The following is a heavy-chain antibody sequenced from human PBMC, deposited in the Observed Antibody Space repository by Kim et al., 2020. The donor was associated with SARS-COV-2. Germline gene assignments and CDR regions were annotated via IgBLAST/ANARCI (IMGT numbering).Heavy chain of an antibody. V-gene: IGHV3-30*02. CDR3: AKAPITRAHYYDSSGNYYFDY. J-gene: IGHJ4*02. Sequence: FTISRDNSKNTLYLQMNSLRAEDTAVYYCAKAPITRAHYYDSSGNYYFDYWGQGTLVTVSS. D-gene: IGHD3-22*01.